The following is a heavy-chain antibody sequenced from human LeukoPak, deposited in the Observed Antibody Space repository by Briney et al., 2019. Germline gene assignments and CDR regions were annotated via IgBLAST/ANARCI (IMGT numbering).Heavy chain of an antibody. V-gene: IGHV4-34*01. CDR1: GGSFSGYY. CDR2: INHSGST. Sequence: SETLSLTCAVYGGSFSGYYWSWIRQPPGKGLEWIGEINHSGSTNYNPSLKSRVTISVDTSKNQFSLKLSSVTAADTAVYYCARGKCYYGSGSYYICWFDPWGQGTLVTVSS. J-gene: IGHJ5*02. D-gene: IGHD3-10*01. CDR3: ARGKCYYGSGSYYICWFDP.